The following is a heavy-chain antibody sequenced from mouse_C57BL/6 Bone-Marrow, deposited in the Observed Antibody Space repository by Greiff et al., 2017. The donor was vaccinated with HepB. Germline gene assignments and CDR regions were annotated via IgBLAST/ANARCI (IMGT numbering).Heavy chain of an antibody. Sequence: VQLQQPGAELVKPGASVKLSCKASGYTFTSYWMQWVKQRPGQGLEWIGEIDPSDSYTNYNQKFKGKATLTVDTSSSTAYMQLSSLTSEDSAVYYCARRLLLDAMDYWGQGTSVTVSS. CDR2: IDPSDSYT. CDR3: ARRLLLDAMDY. J-gene: IGHJ4*01. CDR1: GYTFTSYW. D-gene: IGHD1-1*01. V-gene: IGHV1-50*01.